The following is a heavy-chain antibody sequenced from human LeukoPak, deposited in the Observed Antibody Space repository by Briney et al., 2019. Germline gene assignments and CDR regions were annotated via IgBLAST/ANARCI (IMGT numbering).Heavy chain of an antibody. Sequence: PGGSLRLSCTGSGFTLSSYVMHSGRQAPGKGLEWVAFIRYDGSNKYYADSVKGRFTISRDISKNTLYLQMNSLRAVDTAVYYCVPHGRSSGYYYSYYVDYWGQGTLVTVSS. CDR2: IRYDGSNK. D-gene: IGHD3-22*01. J-gene: IGHJ4*02. CDR3: VPHGRSSGYYYSYYVDY. CDR1: GFTLSSYV. V-gene: IGHV3-30*02.